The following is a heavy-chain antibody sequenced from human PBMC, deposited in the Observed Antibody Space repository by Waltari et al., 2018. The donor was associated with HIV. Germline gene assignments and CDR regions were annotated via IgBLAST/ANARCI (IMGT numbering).Heavy chain of an antibody. CDR2: IYSGGST. CDR1: GFTVSSNY. CDR3: ARGAYCGGDCYSDYYGMDV. D-gene: IGHD2-21*02. Sequence: EVQLVETGGGLIQPGGSLRLSCAASGFTVSSNYMSWVRQAPGQGLEWVSVIYSGGSTYYADSVKGRFTISRDNSKNTLYLQMNSLRAEDTAVYYCARGAYCGGDCYSDYYGMDVWGQGTTVTVSS. V-gene: IGHV3-53*02. J-gene: IGHJ6*02.